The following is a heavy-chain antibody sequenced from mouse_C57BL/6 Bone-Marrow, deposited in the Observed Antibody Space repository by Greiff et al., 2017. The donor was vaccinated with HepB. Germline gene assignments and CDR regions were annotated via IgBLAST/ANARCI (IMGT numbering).Heavy chain of an antibody. CDR3: ARNYYYSNYVGFAY. D-gene: IGHD2-5*01. CDR2: IWTGGGT. J-gene: IGHJ3*01. Sequence: VQVVESGPGLVAPSQSLSITCTVSGFSLTSYAISWVRQPPGKGLEWLGVIWTGGGTNYNSALKSRLSISKDNSKSQVFLKMNSLQTDDTARYYCARNYYYSNYVGFAYWGQGTLVTVSA. CDR1: GFSLTSYA. V-gene: IGHV2-9-1*01.